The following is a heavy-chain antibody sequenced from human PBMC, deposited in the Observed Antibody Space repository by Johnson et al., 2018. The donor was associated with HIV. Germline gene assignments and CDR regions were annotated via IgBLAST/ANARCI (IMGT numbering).Heavy chain of an antibody. CDR3: AKASSNSNFDAFDI. V-gene: IGHV3-33*06. D-gene: IGHD3-3*02. CDR1: GFTFSSYG. J-gene: IGHJ3*02. CDR2: IWYDGSNK. Sequence: VQLVESGGGVVQPGRSLRLSCAASGFTFSSYGMHWVRQAPGKGLEWVAVIWYDGSNKYYADSVKGRFTISRDNSKNTLYLQMNSLRAEVTAVYYCAKASSNSNFDAFDIWGQGTMVTVSS.